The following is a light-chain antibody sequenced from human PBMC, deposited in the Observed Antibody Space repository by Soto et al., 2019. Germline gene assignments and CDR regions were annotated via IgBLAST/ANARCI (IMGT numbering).Light chain of an antibody. J-gene: IGLJ3*02. CDR2: DNT. V-gene: IGLV1-51*01. Sequence: QSVLTQPPSVSAAPGQKVTISCSGSSSNIGKNYVSWYQQLPGTAPRLLIYDNTNRPSGIPDRFSGSKSGTSATLGITGLQTGDEADYFCGTWDSSLSAVVFGGGTKLTV. CDR3: GTWDSSLSAVV. CDR1: SSNIGKNY.